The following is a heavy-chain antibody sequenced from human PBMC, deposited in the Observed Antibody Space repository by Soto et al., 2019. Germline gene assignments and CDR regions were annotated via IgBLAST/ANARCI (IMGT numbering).Heavy chain of an antibody. V-gene: IGHV2-5*02. CDR2: IYWDDDK. Sequence: SGPTLVNPTQTLTLTCTFSGFSLSTSGVGVGWIRQPPGKALEWLALIYWDDDKRYSPSLKSRLTITKDTSKNQVVLTMTNMDPVDTATYYCAHRHRNPLYYDILTGYYRDSPFDYWGQGTLVTVSS. CDR3: AHRHRNPLYYDILTGYYRDSPFDY. J-gene: IGHJ4*02. D-gene: IGHD3-9*01. CDR1: GFSLSTSGVG.